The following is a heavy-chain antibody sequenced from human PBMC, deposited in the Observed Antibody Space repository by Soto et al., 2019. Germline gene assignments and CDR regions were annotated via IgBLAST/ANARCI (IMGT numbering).Heavy chain of an antibody. CDR2: IYYSGST. CDR3: AREGLTGTIGLYYYYGMDV. Sequence: QVQLQESGPGLVKPSETLSLTCTVSGGSISSYYWSWIRQPPGKGLEWIGYIYYSGSTNYNPSLKGRVTISVDTSKNQFSLKLSSVTAAGTAVYYCAREGLTGTIGLYYYYGMDVWGQGTTVTVSS. D-gene: IGHD1-7*01. CDR1: GGSISSYY. V-gene: IGHV4-59*01. J-gene: IGHJ6*02.